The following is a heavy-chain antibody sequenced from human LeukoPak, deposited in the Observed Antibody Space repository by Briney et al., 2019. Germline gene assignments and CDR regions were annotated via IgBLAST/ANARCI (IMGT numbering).Heavy chain of an antibody. CDR3: AATVEMATRGPFDY. Sequence: GGSLRLSCAPSGFTFSSYSMNWVRQAPGKGLEWVSSISSSSYIYYAGSVKGRFTISRDNAKNSLYLQMNSLRAEDTAVYYCAATVEMATRGPFDYWGQGTLVTVSS. V-gene: IGHV3-21*01. CDR2: ISSSSYI. CDR1: GFTFSSYS. J-gene: IGHJ4*02. D-gene: IGHD5-24*01.